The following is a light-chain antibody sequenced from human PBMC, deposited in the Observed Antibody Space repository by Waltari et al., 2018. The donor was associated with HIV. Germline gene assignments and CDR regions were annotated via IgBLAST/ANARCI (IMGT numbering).Light chain of an antibody. CDR3: LQWSNWPLT. Sequence: EIVLTQSPVTLSVSPGERATLSCRASQSVRTSLSWYQQKPGQAPRLLISHASNRATGIPARFSGSGSGTDFTLTISSLEPEDFAFYYCLQWSNWPLTFGPGTRVDVK. CDR2: HAS. CDR1: QSVRTS. V-gene: IGKV3-11*01. J-gene: IGKJ3*01.